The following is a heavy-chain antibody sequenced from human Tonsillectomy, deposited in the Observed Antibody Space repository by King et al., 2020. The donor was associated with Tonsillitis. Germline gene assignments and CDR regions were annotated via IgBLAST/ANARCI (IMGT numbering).Heavy chain of an antibody. CDR2: ISTRGSHT. CDR3: ARHTYYYDTSSYYFDY. J-gene: IGHJ4*02. V-gene: IGHV3-11*05. D-gene: IGHD3-22*01. CDR1: GFTFTFTNYY. Sequence: VQLVESGGGLVKPGGSLRLSCAASGFTFTFTNYYMSWIRQAPGMGLEWISYISTRGSHTNYADSVKGRFTVSRDDAKSSLYLQMNSLRAEDSAVYYCARHTYYYDTSSYYFDYWGQGTLVTVSS.